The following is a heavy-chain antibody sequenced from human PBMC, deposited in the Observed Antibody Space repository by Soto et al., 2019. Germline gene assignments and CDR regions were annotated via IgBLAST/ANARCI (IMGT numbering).Heavy chain of an antibody. V-gene: IGHV3-9*01. J-gene: IGHJ4*02. Sequence: EVQLVESGGGLVQPGRSLRLSCAASGFTFDDYAMHWVRQAPGKGLEWVSGISWNSCSIGYADSVKGRFTISRDNAKNSLDPQMNRLRAEDTALYYCGKDRFSASDGTPFYYWGQGTLVNGSS. CDR3: GKDRFSASDGTPFYY. D-gene: IGHD6-13*01. CDR2: ISWNSCSI. CDR1: GFTFDDYA.